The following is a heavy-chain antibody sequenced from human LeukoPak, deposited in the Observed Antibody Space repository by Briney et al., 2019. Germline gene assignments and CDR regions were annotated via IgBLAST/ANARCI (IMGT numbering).Heavy chain of an antibody. CDR2: ISTSSSYI. CDR1: GFTFNGYS. J-gene: IGHJ4*02. Sequence: GGSLRLSCTASGFTFNGYSMNLVRQAPGKGLEWVSSISTSSSYIYYADSVKGRFTISRNNPKNSLYLQMNSLRAEDTAVYYCARNRGDPSYFDYWGQGTLVTVSS. CDR3: ARNRGDPSYFDY. D-gene: IGHD4-17*01. V-gene: IGHV3-21*01.